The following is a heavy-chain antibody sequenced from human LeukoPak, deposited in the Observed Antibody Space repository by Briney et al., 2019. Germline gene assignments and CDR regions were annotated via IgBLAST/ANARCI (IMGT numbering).Heavy chain of an antibody. V-gene: IGHV3-21*01. CDR1: GFTFSSYW. J-gene: IGHJ4*02. CDR2: ISSSSSNI. D-gene: IGHD3-22*01. CDR3: ARHDSSGYYPYYFDY. Sequence: GGSLRLSCAASGFTFSSYWMSWGRQAPGKGVEWGSSISSSSSNIYYADSVKGRFTISRDNAKNSLYLQMNSLRAEDTAVYYCARHDSSGYYPYYFDYWGQGTLVTVSS.